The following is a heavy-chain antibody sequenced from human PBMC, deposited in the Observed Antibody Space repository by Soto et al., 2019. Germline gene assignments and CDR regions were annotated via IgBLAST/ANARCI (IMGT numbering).Heavy chain of an antibody. J-gene: IGHJ4*02. CDR1: GFYVSGYY. CDR2: IYRGGDI. Sequence: EVQVVESGGGLVQPGGSLRLSCAASGFYVSGYYMSWFRQAPGKGLEWVSVIYRGGDIYYADSVQGRFTTSRDISRNSLDLQMNSLRAEDTAIYYCARERRDGDMIWGQGVGVTVSS. CDR3: ARERRDGDMI. V-gene: IGHV3-66*01. D-gene: IGHD3-16*01.